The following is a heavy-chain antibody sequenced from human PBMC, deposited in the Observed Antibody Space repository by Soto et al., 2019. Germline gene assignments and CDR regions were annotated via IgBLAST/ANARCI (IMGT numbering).Heavy chain of an antibody. CDR1: GFTFSSYA. J-gene: IGHJ6*02. CDR3: AKAPPGGYGDYGLYPPSRSAWEYYYGMDV. V-gene: IGHV3-23*01. Sequence: GGSLRLSCAASGFTFSSYAMSWVRQAPGKGLEWVSAISGSGGSTYYADSVKGRFTISRDNSKNTLYLQMNSLRAGDTAVYYCAKAPPGGYGDYGLYPPSRSAWEYYYGMDVWGQGTTVTVSS. CDR2: ISGSGGST. D-gene: IGHD4-17*01.